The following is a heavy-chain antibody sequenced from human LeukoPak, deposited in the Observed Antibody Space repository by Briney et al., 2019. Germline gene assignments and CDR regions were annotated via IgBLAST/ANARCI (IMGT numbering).Heavy chain of an antibody. CDR1: GGSISNYY. J-gene: IGHJ4*02. Sequence: SETLSLTCTVSGGSISNYYWSWIRQPPGKGLEWIGYIYYSGSTNYNPSLKSRVTISVDTPKNQFFLKVSSLTAADTAVYFCARTANNGYYLFDYWGQGILVTVSS. CDR3: ARTANNGYYLFDY. D-gene: IGHD3-22*01. CDR2: IYYSGST. V-gene: IGHV4-59*01.